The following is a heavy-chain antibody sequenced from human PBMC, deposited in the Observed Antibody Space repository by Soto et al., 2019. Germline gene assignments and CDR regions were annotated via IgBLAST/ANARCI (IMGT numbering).Heavy chain of an antibody. Sequence: SETLSLTCSVSGGSISNYYWSWIRQPPGKGLEWIGYVYYTGTTNYNPSLKSRVTISVGSSKNQFSLDLNSVTAADTAVYFCARGGYYDKSCYSLWGQGTLVTVSS. CDR3: ARGGYYDKSCYSL. V-gene: IGHV4-59*01. J-gene: IGHJ4*02. CDR1: GGSISNYY. CDR2: VYYTGTT. D-gene: IGHD3-22*01.